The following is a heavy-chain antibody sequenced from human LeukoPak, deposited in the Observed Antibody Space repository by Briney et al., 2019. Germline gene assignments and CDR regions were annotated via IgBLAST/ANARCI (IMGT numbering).Heavy chain of an antibody. CDR3: ARGTMYSSGLTESFY. J-gene: IGHJ4*02. CDR2: INDDGRST. CDR1: RFTYSRHW. D-gene: IGHD6-19*01. V-gene: IGHV3-74*01. Sequence: GGSLRLSCEATRFTYSRHWMHWLRQTPGKGLVWLSRINDDGRSTTYADSVKGRFTISRDNAKNTLYQQMNSLRAEDTAVYYCARGTMYSSGLTESFYWGQGTLVTVSS.